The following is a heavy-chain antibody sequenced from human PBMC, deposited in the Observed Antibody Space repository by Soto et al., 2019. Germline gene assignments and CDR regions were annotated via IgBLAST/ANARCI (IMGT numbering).Heavy chain of an antibody. J-gene: IGHJ6*03. CDR2: IYYSGST. Sequence: SETLSLTCTVSGGSISSYYWSWIRQPPGKGLEWIGYIYYSGSTNYNPSLKSRVTISVDTSKNQFSLKLSSVTAADTAVYYCARPSYLSGYYYMDVWGKGTTVTVSS. CDR3: ARPSYLSGYYYMDV. V-gene: IGHV4-59*01. D-gene: IGHD1-26*01. CDR1: GGSISSYY.